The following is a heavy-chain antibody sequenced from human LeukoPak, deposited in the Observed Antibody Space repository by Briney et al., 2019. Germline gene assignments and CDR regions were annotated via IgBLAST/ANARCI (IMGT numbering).Heavy chain of an antibody. CDR3: AKVRCSGGSCYFMPVGYFDY. CDR1: GFTFSSYA. D-gene: IGHD2-15*01. Sequence: GGSLRLSCAASGFTFSSYAMSWVPQAPGKGLEWVSAISVSGGSTYYADSVKGRFTISRDNSKNTLYLQMNSLRAEDTAVYYCAKVRCSGGSCYFMPVGYFDYWGQGTLVTVSS. J-gene: IGHJ4*02. V-gene: IGHV3-23*01. CDR2: ISVSGGST.